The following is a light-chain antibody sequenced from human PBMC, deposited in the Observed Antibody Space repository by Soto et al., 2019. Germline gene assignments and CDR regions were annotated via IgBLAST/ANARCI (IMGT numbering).Light chain of an antibody. J-gene: IGKJ2*01. CDR1: QTVSTW. CDR3: QQYNSYPYT. CDR2: KAF. Sequence: DIQMTQSPSTLSASVGDRVTITCRVSQTVSTWLAWYQQKPGKAPNLLIYKAFSLEIGVPSRFSGSGSGTEFTLTISSLQPDDFATYYCQQYNSYPYTFGQGTKLEIK. V-gene: IGKV1-5*03.